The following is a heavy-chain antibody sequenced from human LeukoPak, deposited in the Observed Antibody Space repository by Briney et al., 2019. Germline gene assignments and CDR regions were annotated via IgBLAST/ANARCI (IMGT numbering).Heavy chain of an antibody. CDR2: IYYSEST. CDR1: GGSISSYY. Sequence: KPSETLSLTCTVSGGSISSYYWSWIRQPPGKGLEWIGYIYYSESTNYNPSLKSRVTLSVGTSKNQFSLKLRSVTAADTAVYYCARHQYNWNLNWFDPWGQGTLVTVSS. D-gene: IGHD1-20*01. V-gene: IGHV4-59*08. J-gene: IGHJ5*02. CDR3: ARHQYNWNLNWFDP.